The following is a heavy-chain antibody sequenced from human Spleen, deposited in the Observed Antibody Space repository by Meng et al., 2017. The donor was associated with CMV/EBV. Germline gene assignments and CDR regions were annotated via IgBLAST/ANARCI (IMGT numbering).Heavy chain of an antibody. J-gene: IGHJ4*02. V-gene: IGHV1-18*01. Sequence: CKASRYTFNSYVITWMRQAPGQGLEWMGWISAYNGDTDSAQKLQGRVTMTIDTSTATAYMDLRSLRSDDTAMYYCASAKGSSSVYFDYWGQGTLVTVSS. CDR2: ISAYNGDT. CDR3: ASAKGSSSVYFDY. CDR1: RYTFNSYV. D-gene: IGHD6-6*01.